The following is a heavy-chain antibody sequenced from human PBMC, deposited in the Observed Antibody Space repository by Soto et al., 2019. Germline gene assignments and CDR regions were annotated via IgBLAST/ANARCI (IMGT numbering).Heavy chain of an antibody. CDR3: ASSHAGAHITAAVH. J-gene: IGHJ4*02. CDR1: GGSFSSGGYS. V-gene: IGHV4-30-2*01. Sequence: QLQLQESGSGLVKPSQTLSLTCAVSGGSFSSGGYSWNWIRQPPGKGREWIGYIYHGGSTYYNPSLKSRVTISVDRSKNQFSMKLGSVTAADTAVYYCASSHAGAHITAAVHWGQGTLVTVSS. CDR2: IYHGGST. D-gene: IGHD6-13*01.